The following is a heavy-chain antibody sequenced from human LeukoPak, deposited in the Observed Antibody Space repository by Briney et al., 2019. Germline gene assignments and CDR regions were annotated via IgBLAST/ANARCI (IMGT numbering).Heavy chain of an antibody. V-gene: IGHV1-2*02. J-gene: IGHJ4*02. D-gene: IGHD3-10*01. CDR2: IDPNSGDT. CDR1: GFTFTDYY. Sequence: ASVKVSCTASGFTFTDYYIHWVRQAPGQGLEWMGWIDPNSGDTNYAQNFRGRVTMTRDTSITTSYMELSRLRSDDTAVYYCVRWKDYYGSGNRYFDYWGQGTLVTVSS. CDR3: VRWKDYYGSGNRYFDY.